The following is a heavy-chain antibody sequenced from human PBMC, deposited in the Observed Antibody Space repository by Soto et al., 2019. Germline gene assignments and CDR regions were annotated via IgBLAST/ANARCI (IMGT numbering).Heavy chain of an antibody. V-gene: IGHV4-31*03. CDR1: GGSISSGGYY. CDR2: IYYSGST. D-gene: IGHD5-12*01. Sequence: SETLSLTCTVSGGSISSGGYYWSWIRQHPGKGLEWIGYIYYSGSTYYNPSLKSRVTISVDTSKNQFSLKLSSVTAADTAVYYCARVNSGYDYVVTPYFDYWGQGTLVTVSS. J-gene: IGHJ4*02. CDR3: ARVNSGYDYVVTPYFDY.